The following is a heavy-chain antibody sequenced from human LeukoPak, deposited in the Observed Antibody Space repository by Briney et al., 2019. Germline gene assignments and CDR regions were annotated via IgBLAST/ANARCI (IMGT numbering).Heavy chain of an antibody. V-gene: IGHV4-34*01. D-gene: IGHD3-22*01. Sequence: SETLSLTCAVYSGSFSGYYWSWIRQSPGKGLEWIGEINHSGSTNYNPSLKSRVTIEIDTSKNQFSLKLSSVTAADTAVYYCARQAYYYGSSGETDTFDYWGQGTLVTVSS. CDR2: INHSGST. CDR3: ARQAYYYGSSGETDTFDY. CDR1: SGSFSGYY. J-gene: IGHJ4*02.